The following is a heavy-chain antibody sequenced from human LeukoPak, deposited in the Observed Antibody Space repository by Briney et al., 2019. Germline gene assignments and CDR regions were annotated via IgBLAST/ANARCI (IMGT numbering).Heavy chain of an antibody. Sequence: SETLSLTCTVSGDSISSSYWSWIRQPPGKGLEWIGFIYIGGYNYNPSLKTRVTMSVDTSKNQVSLKVNSVTAADTAVYFCARQPPDTASFDYWGQGTLVTVSS. J-gene: IGHJ4*02. D-gene: IGHD3-22*01. CDR1: GDSISSSY. CDR2: IYIGGY. CDR3: ARQPPDTASFDY. V-gene: IGHV4-59*01.